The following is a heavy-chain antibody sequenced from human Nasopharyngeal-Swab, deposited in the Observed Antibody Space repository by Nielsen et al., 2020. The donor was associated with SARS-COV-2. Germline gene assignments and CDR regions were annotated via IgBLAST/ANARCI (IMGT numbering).Heavy chain of an antibody. J-gene: IGHJ6*02. CDR3: ARGQDSSGWYTPGSYYYYGMDV. D-gene: IGHD6-19*01. CDR1: GFTFSSYW. CDR2: IKQDGSEK. Sequence: GGSLRLSCVASGFTFSSYWMSWVRQAPGKGLEWVANIKQDGSEKYYVDSVKGRFTISRDNAKNSLYLQMNSLRAEDTAVYYCARGQDSSGWYTPGSYYYYGMDVWGQGTTVTVSS. V-gene: IGHV3-7*01.